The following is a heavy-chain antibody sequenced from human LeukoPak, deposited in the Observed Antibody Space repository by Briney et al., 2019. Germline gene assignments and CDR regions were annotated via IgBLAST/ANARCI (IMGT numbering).Heavy chain of an antibody. V-gene: IGHV3-48*04. CDR2: ISSSGGTI. D-gene: IGHD6-19*01. Sequence: PGGSLRLSCAASGFTFSDYIISWVRQAPGKGLEWISYISSSGGTIYYADSVKGRFTISRDNTDNSLFLQMSSLRAEDTAVYYCARERRQWQPFDIWGQGTMVTVSS. CDR1: GFTFSDYI. J-gene: IGHJ3*02. CDR3: ARERRQWQPFDI.